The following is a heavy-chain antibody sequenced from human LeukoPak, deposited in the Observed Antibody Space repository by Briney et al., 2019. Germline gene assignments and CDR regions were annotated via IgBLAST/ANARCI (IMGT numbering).Heavy chain of an antibody. J-gene: IGHJ3*02. V-gene: IGHV1-2*02. CDR2: INPNSGGT. Sequence: ASVKVSCTASGYXFTGYYMHWVRQAPGQGLEWVGWINPNSGGTNYAQKFQGRVTMTRDTSISTAYMELSSLRSDDTAVYYCARDGDAGAFDIWGQGTMVIVSS. D-gene: IGHD7-27*01. CDR1: GYXFTGYY. CDR3: ARDGDAGAFDI.